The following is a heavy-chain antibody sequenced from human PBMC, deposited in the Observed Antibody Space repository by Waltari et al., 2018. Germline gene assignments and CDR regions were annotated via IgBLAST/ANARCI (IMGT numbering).Heavy chain of an antibody. J-gene: IGHJ6*03. CDR1: GGSFSGYY. Sequence: QVQLLQWGAGLLKPSETLSLTCAVYGGSFSGYYWSWLRQLPGTGLEWLGESNHNASPDDNPSLKSRATISIATSKNQFSLKLDSVTAADTGVYYCARGWLQVAPPYYYYMDVWDRGTAVTVSS. D-gene: IGHD6-19*01. CDR3: ARGWLQVAPPYYYYMDV. CDR2: SNHNASP. V-gene: IGHV4-34*04.